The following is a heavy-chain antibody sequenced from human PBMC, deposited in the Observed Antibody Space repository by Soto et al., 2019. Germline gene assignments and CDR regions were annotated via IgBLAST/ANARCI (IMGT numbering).Heavy chain of an antibody. Sequence: EVQLLESGGGLVQPGGSLRLSCAASGFTFSSYAMSWVRQAPGKGLEWVSAISGSGGSTYSADSVKGRFTISRDNSKNTMYLQMNSLSAEVTAVYYCAKGLFERGWYFDYWRQGTLVTVSS. J-gene: IGHJ4*02. CDR1: GFTFSSYA. V-gene: IGHV3-23*01. CDR3: AKGLFERGWYFDY. D-gene: IGHD1-1*01. CDR2: ISGSGGST.